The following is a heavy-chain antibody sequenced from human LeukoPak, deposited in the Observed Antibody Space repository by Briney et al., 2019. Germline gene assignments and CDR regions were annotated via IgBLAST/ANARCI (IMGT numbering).Heavy chain of an antibody. Sequence: SGGSLRLSCAASGFTFSSYAMSWVRQAPGKGLEWVSAISGSGGSTYYADSVKGRFTISRDNSKNTLYLQMNSLRVEDTAIYYCTRSGYRHPYHFDSWGQGTLVIVSS. CDR3: TRSGYRHPYHFDS. V-gene: IGHV3-23*01. CDR2: ISGSGGST. J-gene: IGHJ4*02. CDR1: GFTFSSYA. D-gene: IGHD3-22*01.